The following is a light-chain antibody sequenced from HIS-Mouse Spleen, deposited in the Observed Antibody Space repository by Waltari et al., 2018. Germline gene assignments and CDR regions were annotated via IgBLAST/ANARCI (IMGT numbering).Light chain of an antibody. CDR2: EVS. J-gene: IGLJ1*01. CDR1: SSDLGGYNY. V-gene: IGLV2-8*01. Sequence: QSALTQPPSASGSPGQPVTISCTGTSSDLGGYNYVTWYQQHPGKAPKLMIYEVSKRPSGVPDRFSGSKSGNTASLTVSGLQAEDEADYYCSSYAGSNNYVFGTGTKVTVL. CDR3: SSYAGSNNYV.